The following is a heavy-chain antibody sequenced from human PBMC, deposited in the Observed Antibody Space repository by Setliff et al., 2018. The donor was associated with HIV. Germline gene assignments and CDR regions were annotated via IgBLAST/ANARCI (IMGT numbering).Heavy chain of an antibody. V-gene: IGHV4-59*12. CDR3: VREPNWGAVTSYEYYYSMDV. CDR2: INHNGVT. Sequence: SETLSLTCTVSGGSISSYYWSWIRQPPGKGLEWIGEINHNGVTNYNPSLKSRVTISTDTSKNQLSLTMNFVTAADTAVYYCVREPNWGAVTSYEYYYSMDVWGKGTTVTVSS. D-gene: IGHD4-17*01. J-gene: IGHJ6*03. CDR1: GGSISSYY.